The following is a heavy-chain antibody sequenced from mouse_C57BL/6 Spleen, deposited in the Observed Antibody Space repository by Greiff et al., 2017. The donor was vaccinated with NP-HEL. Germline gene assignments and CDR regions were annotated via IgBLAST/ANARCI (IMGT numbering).Heavy chain of an antibody. CDR2: IYPGSGST. CDR3: ARRFYYDQPYAMDY. J-gene: IGHJ4*01. V-gene: IGHV1-55*01. CDR1: GYTFTSYW. Sequence: QVQLQQPGAELVKPGASVKMSCKASGYTFTSYWITWVKQRPGQGLEWIGDIYPGSGSTNYNEKFKSKATLTVDTSSSTAYMQLSSLTSEDSAVYYFARRFYYDQPYAMDYWGQGTSVTVSS. D-gene: IGHD2-4*01.